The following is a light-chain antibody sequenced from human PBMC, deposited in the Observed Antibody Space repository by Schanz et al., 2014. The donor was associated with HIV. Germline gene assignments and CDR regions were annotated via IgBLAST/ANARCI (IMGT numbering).Light chain of an antibody. Sequence: IQLTQSPSSLSASVGDRVTLTCRASQGISSYLAWYQQKPGKAPKLLIYAASSLQSGVPSRFSGSGSGTDFTLTISSLQPDDFATYYCQQYNSWTFGQGTKVEIK. CDR2: AAS. V-gene: IGKV1-9*01. J-gene: IGKJ1*01. CDR3: QQYNSWT. CDR1: QGISSY.